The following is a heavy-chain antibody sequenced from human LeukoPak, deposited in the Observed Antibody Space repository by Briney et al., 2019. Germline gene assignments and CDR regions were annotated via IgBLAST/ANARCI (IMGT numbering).Heavy chain of an antibody. CDR2: ISSSSSYI. Sequence: GGSLRLSCAASGFTFSSYSMNWVRQAPGKGLEWVSSISSSSSYIYYADSVKGRFTISRDNAKNSLYLQMDSLTAEDTAVYYCARDSGIAGYYFDYWGQGSLVTVPS. V-gene: IGHV3-21*01. D-gene: IGHD6-13*01. CDR3: ARDSGIAGYYFDY. CDR1: GFTFSSYS. J-gene: IGHJ4*02.